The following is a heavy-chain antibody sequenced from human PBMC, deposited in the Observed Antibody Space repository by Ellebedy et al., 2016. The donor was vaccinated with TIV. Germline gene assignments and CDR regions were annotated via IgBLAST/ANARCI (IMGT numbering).Heavy chain of an antibody. D-gene: IGHD1-26*01. V-gene: IGHV3-30*03. Sequence: GESLKISCAASGFTFSSYGMHWVRQAPGKGLEWVAVISYDGSNKYYADSVKGRFTISRDNSKNTLYLQMNSLRAEDTAVYYCAVGASGYYYYGMDVWGQGTTVTVSS. CDR3: AVGASGYYYYGMDV. J-gene: IGHJ6*02. CDR2: ISYDGSNK. CDR1: GFTFSSYG.